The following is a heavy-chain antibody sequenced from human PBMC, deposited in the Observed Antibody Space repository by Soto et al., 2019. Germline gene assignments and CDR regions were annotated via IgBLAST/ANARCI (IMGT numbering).Heavy chain of an antibody. CDR3: VRLIGNSWLDF. CDR2: TYYRSKWYN. CDR1: GDSVSSSSVT. D-gene: IGHD1-26*01. V-gene: IGHV6-1*01. Sequence: QVQLQQSEPGLVKPSQTLSLTCAISGDSVSSSSVTWNWIRQSPSRGLEWLGRTYYRSKWYNDYAESVKXRATNNXXTSKNQFSLHLNSVTPEDTAVYYCVRLIGNSWLDFWGQGTLVTVSS. J-gene: IGHJ5*01.